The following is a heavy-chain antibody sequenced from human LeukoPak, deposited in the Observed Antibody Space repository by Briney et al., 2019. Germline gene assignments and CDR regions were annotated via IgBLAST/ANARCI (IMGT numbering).Heavy chain of an antibody. Sequence: PGRSLRLSCAASGFTFSSYGMHWVRQAPGKGLEWVAVISYDGSNKYYADSVKGRFTISRDNSKNTLYLQMNSLRAEDTAVYYCARPDIVVVVAAAIQHWGQGTLVTVSS. D-gene: IGHD2-15*01. J-gene: IGHJ1*01. CDR3: ARPDIVVVVAAAIQH. V-gene: IGHV3-30*03. CDR1: GFTFSSYG. CDR2: ISYDGSNK.